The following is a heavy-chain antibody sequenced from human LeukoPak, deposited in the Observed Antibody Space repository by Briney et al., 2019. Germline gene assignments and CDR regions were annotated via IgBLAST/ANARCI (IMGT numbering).Heavy chain of an antibody. J-gene: IGHJ5*02. CDR2: IGTAGDT. CDR3: ARGVAAAGTYWFDP. CDR1: GFTFSSYG. V-gene: IGHV3-13*01. Sequence: PGGSLRLSCAASGFTFSSYGMHWVRQATGKGLEWVSAIGTAGDTYYPGSVKGRFTISRENAKNSLYLQMNSLRAGDTAVYYCARGVAAAGTYWFDPWGQGTLVTVSS. D-gene: IGHD6-13*01.